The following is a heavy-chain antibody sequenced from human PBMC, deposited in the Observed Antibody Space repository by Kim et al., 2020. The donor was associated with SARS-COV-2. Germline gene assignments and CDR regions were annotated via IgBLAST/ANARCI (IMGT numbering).Heavy chain of an antibody. Sequence: GGSLRLSCAASGFTFSDYYMSWIRQAPGKGLKWVSYISGDGNTIFYADSVKGRFTISRDNAKNSLFLQMNSLRAEDTAVYYCARDWDGSQWSITGYWGQGTLVTVSS. J-gene: IGHJ4*02. CDR3: ARDWDGSQWSITGY. V-gene: IGHV3-11*01. CDR2: ISGDGNTI. D-gene: IGHD3-10*01. CDR1: GFTFSDYY.